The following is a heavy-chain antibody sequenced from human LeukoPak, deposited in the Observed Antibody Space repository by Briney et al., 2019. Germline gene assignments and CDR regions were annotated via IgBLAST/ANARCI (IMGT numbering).Heavy chain of an antibody. Sequence: SETLSLTCTVSGGSISSYYWSWIRQPAGKGLEWIGRIYTSGSTNYNPSLKSRVTMSVDTSKNQFSLKLSSVTAADTAVYYCASNIGYNWNDVLTYWGQGTLVTVSS. J-gene: IGHJ4*02. CDR2: IYTSGST. V-gene: IGHV4-4*07. CDR1: GGSISSYY. D-gene: IGHD1-20*01. CDR3: ASNIGYNWNDVLTY.